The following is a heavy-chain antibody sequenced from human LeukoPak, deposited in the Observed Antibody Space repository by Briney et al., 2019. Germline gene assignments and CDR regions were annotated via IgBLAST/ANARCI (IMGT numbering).Heavy chain of an antibody. CDR1: GYTFTSYY. CDR2: INPSGGST. V-gene: IGHV1-46*01. D-gene: IGHD3-22*01. CDR3: ARDFPNYYDSSGYFSLPRYYFDY. Sequence: GASVKVSCKASGYTFTSYYMHWVRQAPGQGLEWMGIINPSGGSTSYAQKFQGRVTMTRDTSTSTVYMELSSLRSEDTAVYYCARDFPNYYDSSGYFSLPRYYFDYWGQGTLVTVSS. J-gene: IGHJ4*02.